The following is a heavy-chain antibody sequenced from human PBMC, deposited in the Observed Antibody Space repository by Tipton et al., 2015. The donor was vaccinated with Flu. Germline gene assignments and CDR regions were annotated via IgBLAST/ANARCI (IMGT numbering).Heavy chain of an antibody. CDR3: ARIYYYGSGDYYLDS. V-gene: IGHV4-59*10. CDR1: GFAVIHNY. D-gene: IGHD3-10*01. J-gene: IGHJ4*02. Sequence: AVSGFAVIHNYMGWVRQAPGKGLEWIGRIYTTGSTNYNPSLKSRVTISADTSKNKFSLELRSVTAADTAVYYCARIYYYGSGDYYLDSWGQGTLVTISS. CDR2: IYTTGST.